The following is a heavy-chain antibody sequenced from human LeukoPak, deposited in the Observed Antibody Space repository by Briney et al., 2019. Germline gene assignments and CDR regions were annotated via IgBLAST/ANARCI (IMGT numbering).Heavy chain of an antibody. CDR1: GFTFSSYG. D-gene: IGHD3-3*01. CDR2: INPSGGST. Sequence: GRSLRLSCAASGFTFSSYGMHWVRQAPGQGLEWMGIINPSGGSTSYAQKFQGRVTMTRDTSTSTVYMELSSLRSEDTAVYYCARSITIFGVVIIPAAMNWFDPWGQGTLVTVSS. CDR3: ARSITIFGVVIIPAAMNWFDP. J-gene: IGHJ5*02. V-gene: IGHV1-46*01.